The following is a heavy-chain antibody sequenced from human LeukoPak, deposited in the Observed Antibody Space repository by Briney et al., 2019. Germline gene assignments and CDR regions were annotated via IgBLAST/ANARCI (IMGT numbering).Heavy chain of an antibody. CDR3: ATKQWLAPPPDS. CDR1: GFTFSKYW. CDR2: INTDGTVT. V-gene: IGHV3-74*01. J-gene: IGHJ4*02. Sequence: RPGGSLRLSCAASGFTFSKYWMLWVRQAPGKGLESVSRINTDGTVTTYADSGKGRFTVSRDNADNTMFLQMNSVRDEDTAVYYCATKQWLAPPPDSWGQGTPVTVSS. D-gene: IGHD6-19*01.